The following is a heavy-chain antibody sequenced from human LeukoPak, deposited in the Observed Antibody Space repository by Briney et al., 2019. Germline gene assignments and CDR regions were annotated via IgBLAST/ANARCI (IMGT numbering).Heavy chain of an antibody. D-gene: IGHD3-22*01. CDR3: AIGCYYDSSGYCGFDY. Sequence: GGSLRLSCAASGFTFSSYSMNWVRQAPGKGLVWVSRINPDGSSTVYADSVKGRFTISRDNAKNTLYLQINSLRAEDTAVYYCAIGCYYDSSGYCGFDYWGQGTLVTVSS. CDR1: GFTFSSYS. CDR2: INPDGSST. V-gene: IGHV3-74*01. J-gene: IGHJ4*02.